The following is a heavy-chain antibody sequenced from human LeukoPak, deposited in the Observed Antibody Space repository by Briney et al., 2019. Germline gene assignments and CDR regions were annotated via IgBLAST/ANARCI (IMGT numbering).Heavy chain of an antibody. CDR2: INHSGST. CDR3: ARGKIQLWLPHAFDI. J-gene: IGHJ3*02. CDR1: GFTFSSYG. Sequence: LRLSCAASGFTFSSYGMHWVRQPPGKGLEWIGEINHSGSTNYNPSLKSRVTISVDTSKNQFSLKLSSVTAADTAVYYCARGKIQLWLPHAFDIWGQGTMVTVSS. V-gene: IGHV4-34*01. D-gene: IGHD5-18*01.